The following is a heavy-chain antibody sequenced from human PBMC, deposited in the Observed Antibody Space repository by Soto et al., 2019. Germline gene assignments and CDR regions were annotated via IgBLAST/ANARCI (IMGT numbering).Heavy chain of an antibody. V-gene: IGHV4-61*01. D-gene: IGHD1-26*01. CDR2: ISYSGST. CDR3: ARGSGSYYAY. CDR1: GASVSSGNYY. Sequence: ETLSLTCTVSGASVSSGNYYWSWIRQPPGKGLECIGYISYSGSTNYNPSLKSRVTISIDTSKNQFSLKLSSVTAADTAVYYCARGSGSYYAYWGQGTLVTVSS. J-gene: IGHJ4*02.